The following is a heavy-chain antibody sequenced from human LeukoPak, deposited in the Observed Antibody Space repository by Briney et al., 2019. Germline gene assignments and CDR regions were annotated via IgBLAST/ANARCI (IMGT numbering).Heavy chain of an antibody. CDR3: ARRLGRKFGERFYYYHYLDV. CDR1: GGSFSGYY. D-gene: IGHD3-10*01. Sequence: SETLSLTCSVYGGSFSGYYWSWIRQPPGKGLEWIGEINHSGSTKYNPSLKNQVTISVDTSKNQFSLKLSSVTAADTAVYYCARRLGRKFGERFYYYHYLDVWGKGTTVTISS. V-gene: IGHV4-34*01. J-gene: IGHJ6*03. CDR2: INHSGST.